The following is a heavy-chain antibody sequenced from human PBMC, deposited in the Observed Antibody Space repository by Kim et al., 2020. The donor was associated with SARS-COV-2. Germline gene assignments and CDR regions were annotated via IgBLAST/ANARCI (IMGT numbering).Heavy chain of an antibody. D-gene: IGHD3-10*01. Sequence: GGSLRLSCAASGFTFSSYGMHWVRQAPGKGLEWVAVISYDGSNKYYADSVKGRFTISRDNSKNTLYLQMNSLRAEDTAVYYCAGEDGSGSSLRYWGQGTLVTVSS. CDR1: GFTFSSYG. J-gene: IGHJ4*02. CDR2: ISYDGSNK. V-gene: IGHV3-30*03. CDR3: AGEDGSGSSLRY.